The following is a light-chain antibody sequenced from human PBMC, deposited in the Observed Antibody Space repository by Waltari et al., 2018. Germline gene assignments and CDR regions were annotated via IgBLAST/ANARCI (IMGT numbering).Light chain of an antibody. Sequence: DIQMTQSPYSLSASVGDRVTITCRASQSISSYLHWYQQKPGKAPKLLIYAASSLQSGVPSRFSGSGSGTDFTLTISSLQPEDFATYYCQQSYSTPQVTFGQGTKVEIK. CDR3: QQSYSTPQVT. CDR1: QSISSY. CDR2: AAS. J-gene: IGKJ1*01. V-gene: IGKV1-39*01.